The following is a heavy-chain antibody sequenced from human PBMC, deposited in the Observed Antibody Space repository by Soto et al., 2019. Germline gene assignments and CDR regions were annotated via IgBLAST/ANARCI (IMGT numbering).Heavy chain of an antibody. CDR1: GFTFGNYA. CDR2: VSGNGAVT. Sequence: EVQLLDSGGGLAQPGGSLRLSCAASGFTFGNYAMNWVRQAPGKGLEWVSTVSGNGAVTYYADSVKGRFTISRDNSRSPLYLQMNNLRAEDTAIYFCAKVPASLKTFDYWGQGTLVTVSS. CDR3: AKVPASLKTFDY. J-gene: IGHJ4*02. D-gene: IGHD2-2*01. V-gene: IGHV3-23*01.